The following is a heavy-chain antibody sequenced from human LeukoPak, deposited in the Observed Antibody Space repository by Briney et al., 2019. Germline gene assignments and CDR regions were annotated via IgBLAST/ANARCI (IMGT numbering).Heavy chain of an antibody. CDR2: ITGSGATA. Sequence: GGSLRLSCAASGFTFRSYAMSWVRQAPGKGLEWVSTITGSGATAYYADSVKGRFTVSRDNSENTVYLQMNSLRAEDTAVYYCAKDTPLTAYSSGWSANCFDYWGQGALVPVSS. D-gene: IGHD6-19*01. CDR3: AKDTPLTAYSSGWSANCFDY. J-gene: IGHJ4*02. V-gene: IGHV3-23*01. CDR1: GFTFRSYA.